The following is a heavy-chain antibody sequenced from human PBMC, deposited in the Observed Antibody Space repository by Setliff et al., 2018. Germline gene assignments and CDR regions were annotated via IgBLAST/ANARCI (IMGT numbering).Heavy chain of an antibody. V-gene: IGHV3-21*01. D-gene: IGHD2-15*01. J-gene: IGHJ4*02. Sequence: GGSLRLSCAASGFTFSDFSINWVRQAPGKGLEWVSSISSTSKYIFYADSVEGRFSISRDNAENSLYLQMNSLRTEDTAVYYCARTCSGSGCYAGLESWGQGTPVTVSS. CDR2: ISSTSKYI. CDR3: ARTCSGSGCYAGLES. CDR1: GFTFSDFS.